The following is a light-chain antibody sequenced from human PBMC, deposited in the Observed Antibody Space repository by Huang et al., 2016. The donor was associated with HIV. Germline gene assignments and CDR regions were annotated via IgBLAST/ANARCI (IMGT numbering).Light chain of an antibody. J-gene: IGKJ5*01. Sequence: DIQMTQSPSSLSASVGDRVTITCRAIQPMKKYLNWYQQKPSQAPRLLIYGASNLQTEVPSRFSGSGAGTDFSLTISSLQPEDFAIYYCQQSHSTPQTFGQGTRLDIK. CDR3: QQSHSTPQT. CDR2: GAS. V-gene: IGKV1-39*01. CDR1: QPMKKY.